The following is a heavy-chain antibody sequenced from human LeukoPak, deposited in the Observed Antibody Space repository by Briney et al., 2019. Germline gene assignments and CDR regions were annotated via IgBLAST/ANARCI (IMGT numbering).Heavy chain of an antibody. CDR3: ARETSQKGAHYMDV. V-gene: IGHV4-34*01. D-gene: IGHD3-16*01. J-gene: IGHJ6*03. CDR2: INHSGST. CDR1: GGSFRGYY. Sequence: SETLSLTCAVSGGSFRGYYWSWIRQPPGKGLEWIGEINHSGSTNYNPSLKSRLTISVDTSKNQFSLKLSSVTAADTAVYYCARETSQKGAHYMDVWGKGTTVTISS.